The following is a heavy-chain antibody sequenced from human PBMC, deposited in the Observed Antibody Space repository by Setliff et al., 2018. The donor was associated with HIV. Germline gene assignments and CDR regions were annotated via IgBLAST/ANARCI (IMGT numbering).Heavy chain of an antibody. D-gene: IGHD3-16*01. CDR1: GFTFSSNA. CDR3: AKAFGGYPNPIEYPQH. Sequence: PGESLKISCAASGFTFSSNAMSWVRQAPGKGLEWVSLIYADGAFTYYADSVKGRFTISRDNSQNTLHLQMNSLRAEDTAVYFCAKAFGGYPNPIEYPQHWGQGTLVTVSS. V-gene: IGHV3-23*03. J-gene: IGHJ1*01. CDR2: IYADGAFT.